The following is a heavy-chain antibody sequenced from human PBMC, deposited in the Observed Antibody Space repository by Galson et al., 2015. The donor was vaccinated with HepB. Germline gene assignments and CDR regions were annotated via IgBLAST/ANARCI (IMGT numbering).Heavy chain of an antibody. CDR3: ARDRGIAALDFDY. J-gene: IGHJ4*02. CDR2: INPSGGST. V-gene: IGHV1-46*01. Sequence: SVKVSCKASGYTFTSYYMHWVRQAPGQGLEWMGIINPSGGSTSYAQKFQGRVTMTRDTSTSTVYTELSSLRSEDTAVYYCARDRGIAALDFDYWGQGTLVTVSS. CDR1: GYTFTSYY. D-gene: IGHD6-13*01.